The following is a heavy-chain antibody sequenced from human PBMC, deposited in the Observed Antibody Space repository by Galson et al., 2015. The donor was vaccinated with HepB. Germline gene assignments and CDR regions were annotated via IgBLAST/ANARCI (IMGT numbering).Heavy chain of an antibody. CDR3: ARGSDCSGGACYSSHFDY. J-gene: IGHJ4*02. D-gene: IGHD2-15*01. CDR2: IYPGDSDI. V-gene: IGHV5-51*01. Sequence: KVSCKASGYDFSNFWIGWVRQMPGKGLEWVGIIYPGDSDIRYSPAFQGQVTFSVDRSLNTAYLEWSSLKSSDTAMFYCARGSDCSGGACYSSHFDYWGQGTLATVSS. CDR1: GYDFSNFW.